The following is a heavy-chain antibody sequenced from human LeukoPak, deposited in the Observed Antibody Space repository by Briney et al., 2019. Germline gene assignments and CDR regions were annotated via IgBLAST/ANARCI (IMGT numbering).Heavy chain of an antibody. V-gene: IGHV3-23*01. CDR3: ARDPTWGSGY. CDR1: GFTFSNYV. J-gene: IGHJ4*02. D-gene: IGHD7-27*01. Sequence: GGSLRLSCAASGFTFSNYVMIWVRQAPGKGLEWVSIIGTSGGDIHYADSVKGRFSISRDNSKNTLSLQMNSLRVDDTAVYYCARDPTWGSGYWGQRTLVTVSS. CDR2: IGTSGGDI.